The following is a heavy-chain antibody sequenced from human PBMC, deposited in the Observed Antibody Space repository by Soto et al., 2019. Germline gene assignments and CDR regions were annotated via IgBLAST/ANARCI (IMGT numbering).Heavy chain of an antibody. J-gene: IGHJ5*02. Sequence: EEQVVESGGGLVQPGGSLRLSCVASGFTFRSHWMSWVRQAPGKGLEWVANIKQDGNERHYMDSVKGRFTISRDNAKNSLDLVMNSLKTEDTAVYYCARDGPLSSPTSGWFDPWGQGTLVIVSS. CDR2: IKQDGNER. CDR3: ARDGPLSSPTSGWFDP. D-gene: IGHD3-16*02. CDR1: GFTFRSHW. V-gene: IGHV3-7*05.